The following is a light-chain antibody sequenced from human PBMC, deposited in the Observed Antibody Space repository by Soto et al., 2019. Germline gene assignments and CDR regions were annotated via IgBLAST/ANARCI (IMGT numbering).Light chain of an antibody. V-gene: IGLV2-11*01. CDR2: DVS. J-gene: IGLJ1*01. CDR3: CSYAVRDTFSV. Sequence: QSVLTQPRSVSGSPGQSVIISCTGTSNDVGAYNYVSWYQQHPGKAPKLVIYDVSKRPSGVPTRFSGSKSGNTASLTISGLQPEDEADYFCCSYAVRDTFSVFGTGTKVTVL. CDR1: SNDVGAYNY.